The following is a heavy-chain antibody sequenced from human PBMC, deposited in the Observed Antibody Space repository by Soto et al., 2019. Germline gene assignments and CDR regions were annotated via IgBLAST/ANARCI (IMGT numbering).Heavy chain of an antibody. Sequence: GGSLRLSCAASGFTFSSYAMSWVRQAPGKGLEWVSAISGSGGSTYYADSVKGRFTISRDNSKNTLYLQMNSLRAEDTAVYYCAKLLLYYYDSSGSFSWGQGTLVTVSS. CDR3: AKLLLYYYDSSGSFS. J-gene: IGHJ4*02. V-gene: IGHV3-23*01. CDR1: GFTFSSYA. D-gene: IGHD3-22*01. CDR2: ISGSGGST.